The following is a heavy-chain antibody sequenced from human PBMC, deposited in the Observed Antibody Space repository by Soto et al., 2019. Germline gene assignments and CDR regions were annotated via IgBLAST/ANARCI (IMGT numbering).Heavy chain of an antibody. CDR1: GFTFSSYG. D-gene: IGHD2-15*01. J-gene: IGHJ1*01. CDR3: AKGVVVATTYVQH. Sequence: QVQLVESGGGVVQPGRSLRLSCAASGFTFSSYGMHWVRQAPGKGLEWVAVISYDGSDKYYADSVKGRFTISRDNSNNTLYLQMDSLRAEDTAVYYCAKGVVVATTYVQHSGQGTLVTVSS. V-gene: IGHV3-30*18. CDR2: ISYDGSDK.